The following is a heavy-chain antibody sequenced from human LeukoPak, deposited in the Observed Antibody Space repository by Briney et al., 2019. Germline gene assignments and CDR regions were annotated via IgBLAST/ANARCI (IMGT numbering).Heavy chain of an antibody. CDR1: GFTFSSYA. Sequence: PGGFLRLSCAASGFTFSSYAMHWVRQAPGKGLEWVAVISYDGSNKYYADSVKGRFTISRDNSKNTLYLQMNSLRAEDTAVYYCISGIDGSFDYWGQGTLVTVSS. D-gene: IGHD3-10*01. J-gene: IGHJ4*02. CDR3: ISGIDGSFDY. CDR2: ISYDGSNK. V-gene: IGHV3-30-3*01.